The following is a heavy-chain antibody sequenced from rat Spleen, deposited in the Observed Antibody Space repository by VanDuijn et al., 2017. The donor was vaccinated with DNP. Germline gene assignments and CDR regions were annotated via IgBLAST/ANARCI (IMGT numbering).Heavy chain of an antibody. CDR3: LRGLGDY. Sequence: ELQLVESGGGLVQPGRSLKLSCAASGFTFSNYVMAWVRQAPTKGLEWVASITNSGGGTYYRDSVKGRLTISRDNAKSTLYLQMDSLRSEDTATYYCLRGLGDYWGQGVMVTVSS. CDR2: ITNSGGGT. V-gene: IGHV5S23*01. CDR1: GFTFSNYV. J-gene: IGHJ2*01. D-gene: IGHD5-1*01.